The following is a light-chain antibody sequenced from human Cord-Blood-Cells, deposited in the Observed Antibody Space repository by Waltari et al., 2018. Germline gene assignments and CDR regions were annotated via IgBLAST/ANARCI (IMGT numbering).Light chain of an antibody. Sequence: QSALTQPRSVSGSPGQSVTISCTGPSGDVGGYNYVSWYQQHPGKAPKLMIYDVSKRPSGVPDRFSGSKSGNTASLTISGLQAEDEADYYCCSYAGSYTLVFGGGTKLTVL. CDR2: DVS. V-gene: IGLV2-11*01. CDR3: CSYAGSYTLV. J-gene: IGLJ2*01. CDR1: SGDVGGYNY.